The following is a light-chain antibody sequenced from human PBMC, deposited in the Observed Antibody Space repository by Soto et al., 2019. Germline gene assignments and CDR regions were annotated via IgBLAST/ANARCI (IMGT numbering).Light chain of an antibody. V-gene: IGKV3-15*01. CDR3: QQYNNWTRT. CDR2: GTS. CDR1: QSVSSN. Sequence: EIVMTQSPATLSVSPGERATLSCRASQSVSSNLAWYQQKPGQAPRLLIYGTSTRATGVPAGFSGSGSGTEFTLIIISLLSEDFAVYYCQQYNNWTRTFGQGTKVDIK. J-gene: IGKJ1*01.